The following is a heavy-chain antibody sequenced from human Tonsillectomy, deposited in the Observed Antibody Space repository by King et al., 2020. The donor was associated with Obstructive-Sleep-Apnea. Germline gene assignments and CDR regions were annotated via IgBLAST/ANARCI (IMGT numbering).Heavy chain of an antibody. CDR2: IYYSGST. CDR3: ARTYYYDSSGYFYGDWYFDL. CDR1: GGSISSYY. J-gene: IGHJ2*01. V-gene: IGHV4-59*01. Sequence: QLQESGPGLVKPSETLSLTCTVSGGSISSYYWSWIRPPPGKGLEWIGYIYYSGSTNYNPSLKSRVTISVDTSKNQFSLKLSSVTAEKPAVYYCARTYYYDSSGYFYGDWYFDLWGRGTLVTVSS. D-gene: IGHD3-22*01.